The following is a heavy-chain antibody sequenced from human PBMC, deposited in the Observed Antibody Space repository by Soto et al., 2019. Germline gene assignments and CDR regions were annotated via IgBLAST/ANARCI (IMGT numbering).Heavy chain of an antibody. CDR1: GYTFVTYS. D-gene: IGHD5-12*01. CDR3: ARVGGYSGYETFDY. CDR2: INAGSGNT. Sequence: ASVKVSCKASGYTFVTYSIHWVRQAPGQRLEWMGWINAGSGNTKCSQKFQGRVTITRDTSATTAYMEVSSLRSEDTAVYYCARVGGYSGYETFDYWGQG. V-gene: IGHV1-3*01. J-gene: IGHJ4*02.